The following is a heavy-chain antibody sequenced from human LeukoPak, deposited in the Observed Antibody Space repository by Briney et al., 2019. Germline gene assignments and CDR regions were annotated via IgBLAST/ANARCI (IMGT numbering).Heavy chain of an antibody. J-gene: IGHJ4*02. Sequence: ASVKVSCKASGYTFTSYYMHWVRQAPGQGLEWMGGIIPIFGTANYAQKFQGRVTITADESTSTAYMELSSLRSEDTAVYYCARDLGTIFAVVNRYYFDYWGQGTLVTVSS. CDR3: ARDLGTIFAVVNRYYFDY. CDR2: IIPIFGTA. CDR1: GYTFTSYY. V-gene: IGHV1-69*13. D-gene: IGHD3-3*01.